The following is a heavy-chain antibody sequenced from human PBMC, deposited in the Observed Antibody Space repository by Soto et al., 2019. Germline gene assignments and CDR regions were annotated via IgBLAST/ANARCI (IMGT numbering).Heavy chain of an antibody. CDR2: IYYSGST. D-gene: IGHD3-3*02. Sequence: PSETLSLTCTVSGGSISSSSYYWGWIRQPPGKGLEWIGSIYYSGSTYYNPSLKSRVTISVDTSKNHFSLKLSSVTAADTAVYFCVRGQPHRITIFEVVIRSYDYGMDVWGQGTTVTVSS. V-gene: IGHV4-39*02. J-gene: IGHJ6*02. CDR3: VRGQPHRITIFEVVIRSYDYGMDV. CDR1: GGSISSSSYY.